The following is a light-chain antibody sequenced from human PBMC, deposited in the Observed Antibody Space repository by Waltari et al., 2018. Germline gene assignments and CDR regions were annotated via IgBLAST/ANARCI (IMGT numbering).Light chain of an antibody. CDR2: KAS. J-gene: IGKJ2*01. Sequence: IQMTQSPSTLSVSVGDTIILTCRASQSIRSYLAWYQQKPGEAPKLLISKASTLESGVTSRFSGSGSGTEFTLSISSLQPDDFGTYYCHQYNSDPYTFGLGTKLEIK. V-gene: IGKV1-5*03. CDR3: HQYNSDPYT. CDR1: QSIRSY.